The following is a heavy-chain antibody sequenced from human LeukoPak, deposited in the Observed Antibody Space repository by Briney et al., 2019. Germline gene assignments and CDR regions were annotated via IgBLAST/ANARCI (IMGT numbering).Heavy chain of an antibody. CDR1: GFTFSSYS. CDR3: ATLVDGYNPSDSGY. J-gene: IGHJ4*02. Sequence: KPGGSLRLPCAASGFTFSSYSMNWVRQAPGKGLEWVSSISSSSSYIYYADSVKGRSTISRDNAKNSLYLQMNSLRAEDTAVYYCATLVDGYNPSDSGYWGQGTLVTVSS. V-gene: IGHV3-21*01. D-gene: IGHD5-24*01. CDR2: ISSSSSYI.